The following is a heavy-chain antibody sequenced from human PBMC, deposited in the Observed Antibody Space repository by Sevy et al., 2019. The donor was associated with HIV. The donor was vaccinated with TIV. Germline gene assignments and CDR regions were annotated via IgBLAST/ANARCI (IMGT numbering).Heavy chain of an antibody. V-gene: IGHV3-30*18. J-gene: IGHJ6*02. Sequence: GGSLRLYCAASGFTFSSYGMHWVRQAPGKGLEWVAVISYDGSNKYYADSVKGRFTISRDNSKNTLYLQMNSLRAEDTAVYYCAKDALLWFRELSAGMDVWGQGTTVTVSS. D-gene: IGHD3-10*01. CDR2: ISYDGSNK. CDR1: GFTFSSYG. CDR3: AKDALLWFRELSAGMDV.